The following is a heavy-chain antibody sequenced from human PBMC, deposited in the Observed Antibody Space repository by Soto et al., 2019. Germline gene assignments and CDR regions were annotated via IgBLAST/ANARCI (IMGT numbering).Heavy chain of an antibody. CDR1: GYTFTSYG. J-gene: IGHJ6*02. CDR3: ARDCTSSYDFPHRSPAIYYYYGMDV. Sequence: QVQLVQSGAEVKKPGASVKVSCKASGYTFTSYGISWVRQAPGQGLEWMGWISASNGNTNYAQKLQGRVTMTTDTSTSTAYMELRSLRSDDTAVYYCARDCTSSYDFPHRSPAIYYYYGMDVWGQGTTVTVSS. D-gene: IGHD3-3*01. CDR2: ISASNGNT. V-gene: IGHV1-18*01.